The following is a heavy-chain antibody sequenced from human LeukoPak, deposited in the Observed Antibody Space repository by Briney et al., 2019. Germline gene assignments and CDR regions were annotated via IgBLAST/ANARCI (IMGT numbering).Heavy chain of an antibody. CDR3: AKDRAYYYDSSGYYFDY. D-gene: IGHD3-22*01. CDR2: I. J-gene: IGHJ4*02. Sequence: PGGSLRLSCAASGFTFSSYAMSWVRQAPGKGLEWVSAIKGRFTISRDNSKNTLYLQMNSLRAEDTAVYYCAKDRAYYYDSSGYYFDYWGQGTLVTVSS. V-gene: IGHV3-23*01. CDR1: GFTFSSYA.